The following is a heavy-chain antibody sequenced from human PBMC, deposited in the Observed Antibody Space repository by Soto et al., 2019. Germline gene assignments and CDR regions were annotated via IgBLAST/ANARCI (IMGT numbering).Heavy chain of an antibody. CDR1: GFTFTTFSSYW. CDR2: INGDGSRL. J-gene: IGHJ6*02. V-gene: IGHV3-74*01. Sequence: GGSLRLSCAASGFTFTTFSSYWMHWVRQTPGQGLVWVSRINGDGSRLTYADSVKGRFTISRDNVENTVYLQMGSLRADDTAVYYCARGLKNYYGVDVWGQGTTVTVSS. CDR3: ARGLKNYYGVDV.